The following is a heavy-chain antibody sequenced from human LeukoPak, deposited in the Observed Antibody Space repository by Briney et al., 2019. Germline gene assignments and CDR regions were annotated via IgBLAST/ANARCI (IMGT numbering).Heavy chain of an antibody. CDR2: ISGDGSVT. CDR3: ATGSQPGTTFDY. D-gene: IGHD1-14*01. J-gene: IGHJ4*02. Sequence: GGSLRLSCAASGFTFNDYPMHWVRQAPGKGLEWVSLISGDGSVTYYADSVKGRFTISRDNSKNSLYLQMNSLRLEDTALYYCATGSQPGTTFDYWGQGTLATASS. CDR1: GFTFNDYP. V-gene: IGHV3-43*02.